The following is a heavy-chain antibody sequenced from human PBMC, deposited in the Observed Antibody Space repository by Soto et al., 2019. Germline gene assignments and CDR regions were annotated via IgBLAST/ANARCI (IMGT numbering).Heavy chain of an antibody. Sequence: VQLVESGGGVVQPGRSLRLSCAASGFTFSSYGMHWVRQAPGKGLEWVSYISSSSSTIYYADSVKGRFTISRDNAKNSLYLQMNSLRDEDTAVYYCARVPDYKDYYYYYGMDVWGQGTTVTVSS. V-gene: IGHV3-48*02. CDR3: ARVPDYKDYYYYYGMDV. D-gene: IGHD4-4*01. J-gene: IGHJ6*02. CDR1: GFTFSSYG. CDR2: ISSSSSTI.